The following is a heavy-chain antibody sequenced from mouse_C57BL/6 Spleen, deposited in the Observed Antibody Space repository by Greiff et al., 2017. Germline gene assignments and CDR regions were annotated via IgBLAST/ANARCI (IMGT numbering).Heavy chain of an antibody. CDR3: TGREGDYYGSFWYFDV. D-gene: IGHD1-1*01. CDR2: IDPETGGT. CDR1: GYTFTDYE. Sequence: QVQLQQSGAELVRPGASVTLSCKASGYTFTDYEMHWVKQTPVHGLEWIGAIDPETGGTAYNQKFTGKAILTADKSSSTAYVELRSLTSEDSAVYYWTGREGDYYGSFWYFDVWGTGTTVTVSS. V-gene: IGHV1-15*01. J-gene: IGHJ1*03.